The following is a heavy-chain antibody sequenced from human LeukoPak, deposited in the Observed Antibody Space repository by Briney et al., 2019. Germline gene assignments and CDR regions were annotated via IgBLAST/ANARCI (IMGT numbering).Heavy chain of an antibody. CDR2: ISSTSSVI. J-gene: IGHJ4*02. CDR3: ARLSGWSYHFDH. Sequence: GGSLRLSCAASRFIFTDYYMSWIRQSPGKGLEWVAYISSTSSVIHYTDSVRGRFTISRDNAKNSVFLQMDSLRAEDTAVYYCARLSGWSYHFDHWGPGILVTVPS. D-gene: IGHD6-19*01. V-gene: IGHV3-11*01. CDR1: RFIFTDYY.